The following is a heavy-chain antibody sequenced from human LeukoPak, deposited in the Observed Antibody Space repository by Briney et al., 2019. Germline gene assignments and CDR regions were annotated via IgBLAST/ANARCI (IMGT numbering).Heavy chain of an antibody. J-gene: IGHJ4*02. D-gene: IGHD7-27*01. Sequence: SETLSLTCTVSGGSVSNYYWSWIRQSPGKGLEWIGYIYYTETSYNPSLKSRVTISADTSKNQFSLKSYSVTAADTAVYYCATRKLGNDYWGQGTLVTVSS. V-gene: IGHV4-59*02. CDR2: IYYTET. CDR1: GGSVSNYY. CDR3: ATRKLGNDY.